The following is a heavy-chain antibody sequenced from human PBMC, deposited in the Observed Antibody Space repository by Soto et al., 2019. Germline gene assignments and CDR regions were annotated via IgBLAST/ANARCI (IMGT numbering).Heavy chain of an antibody. V-gene: IGHV1-58*01. Sequence: PSVKVSCKASGFTFTSSAVQWVRQARGQRLEWIGWIVVGSGNTNYAQKFQERVTITRDMSTSTAYMELSSLRSEDTAVYYCAANLYDSSGYYYYYYGMDVWGQGTTVTVSS. CDR2: IVVGSGNT. CDR1: GFTFTSSA. J-gene: IGHJ6*02. D-gene: IGHD3-22*01. CDR3: AANLYDSSGYYYYYYGMDV.